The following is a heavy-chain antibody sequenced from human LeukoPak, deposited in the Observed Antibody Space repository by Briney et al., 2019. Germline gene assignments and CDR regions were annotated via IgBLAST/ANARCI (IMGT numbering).Heavy chain of an antibody. D-gene: IGHD3-22*01. CDR1: VFTFSSYS. V-gene: IGHV3-48*02. CDR2: ISSSGSTI. J-gene: IGHJ3*02. CDR3: ARVDTYYYDTKRGAFDI. Sequence: GGSLRLSCAASVFTFSSYSMNWVRQAPGKGREGVSYISSSGSTIYYADSVKDRYTIYRDNVKNSLYLQMNSLRDEDTAVYYCARVDTYYYDTKRGAFDIWGQGTMVTVSS.